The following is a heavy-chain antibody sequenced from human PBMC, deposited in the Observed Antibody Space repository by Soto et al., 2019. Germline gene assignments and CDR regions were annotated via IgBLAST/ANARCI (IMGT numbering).Heavy chain of an antibody. CDR3: ALCSSTSCYRDYYYGMDV. CDR1: GGTFSSYA. Sequence: QVQLVQSGAEVKKPGSSVKVSCKASGGTFSSYAISWVRQAPGQGLEWMEGIIPIFGTANYAQKFQGRVTITADESTSTAYMELSSLRSEDTAVYYCALCSSTSCYRDYYYGMDVWGQGTTVTVSS. D-gene: IGHD2-2*02. CDR2: IIPIFGTA. V-gene: IGHV1-69*01. J-gene: IGHJ6*02.